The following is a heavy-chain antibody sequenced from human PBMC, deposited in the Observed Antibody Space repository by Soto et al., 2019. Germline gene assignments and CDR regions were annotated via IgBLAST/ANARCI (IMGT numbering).Heavy chain of an antibody. D-gene: IGHD6-13*01. CDR1: AYTFTSYS. V-gene: IGHV1-8*01. Sequence: SVKFSCKAYAYTFTSYSINWVRQATGGGLEWMGWMNPNSGNTGYAQKFQGRVTMTRNTSISTAYMELSSLRSEDTAVYYCARGGGAAAGTPYYYYYYGMDVWGQGTTVTVSS. CDR2: MNPNSGNT. J-gene: IGHJ6*02. CDR3: ARGGGAAAGTPYYYYYYGMDV.